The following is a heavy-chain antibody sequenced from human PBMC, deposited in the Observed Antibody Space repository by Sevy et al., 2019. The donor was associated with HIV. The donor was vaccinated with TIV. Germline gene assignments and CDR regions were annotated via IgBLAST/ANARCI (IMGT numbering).Heavy chain of an antibody. D-gene: IGHD3-22*01. CDR3: ARDCSSXTXLXGXDX. CDR2: XKKXGSEK. CDR1: XFXFSSYW. J-gene: IGHJ6*02. V-gene: IGHV3-7*03. Sequence: GGSLRLSCAASXFXFSSYWMXWVRXAPGXXLQXXXNXKKXGSEKYYVXSVKGRFTISRDNAKNSVYLQMNSLRVEDTAVYYCARDCSSXTXLXGXDXWGQGTTVTVSS.